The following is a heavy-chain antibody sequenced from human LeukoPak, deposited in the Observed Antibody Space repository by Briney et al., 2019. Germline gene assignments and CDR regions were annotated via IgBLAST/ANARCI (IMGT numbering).Heavy chain of an antibody. CDR2: IYPGDSAT. CDR3: ARANSGSYYVPSDY. CDR1: GYSFTSYW. D-gene: IGHD1-26*01. Sequence: GESLKISCKGSGYSFTSYWIAWVRQMPGKGLEWMGIIYPGDSATKYSPSFQGQVTISADKSISTAYLQWSSLKASDTAIYYCARANSGSYYVPSDYWGQGTLVTVSS. J-gene: IGHJ4*02. V-gene: IGHV5-51*01.